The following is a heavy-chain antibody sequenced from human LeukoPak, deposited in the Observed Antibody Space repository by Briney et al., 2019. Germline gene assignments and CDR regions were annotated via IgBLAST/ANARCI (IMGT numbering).Heavy chain of an antibody. CDR1: GFTFSHYE. V-gene: IGHV3-48*03. D-gene: IGHD2-2*01. CDR2: ISSSGYTI. Sequence: PGGSLRLSCEASGFTFSHYEMNWVRQAPGKGLEWVSYISSSGYTIYYADSVKGRFTISRDNAKNSLYLQMNSLRAEDTAVYYCAREDCSSTSCYDPSVSDYWGQGTLVTVS. J-gene: IGHJ4*02. CDR3: AREDCSSTSCYDPSVSDY.